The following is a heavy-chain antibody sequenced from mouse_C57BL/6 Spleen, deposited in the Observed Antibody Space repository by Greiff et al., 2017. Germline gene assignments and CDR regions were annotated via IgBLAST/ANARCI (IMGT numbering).Heavy chain of an antibody. CDR3: ASSQGGDAGFAY. CDR2: IWSGGST. CDR1: GFSLTSYG. Sequence: QVQLQQSGPGLVQPSQSLSITCTVSGFSLTSYGVHWVRQSPGKGLEWLGVIWSGGSTDYNAAFIYRLGISKDNSKSHIFFKMNSMQADDTAIYYCASSQGGDAGFAYWGQGTLVTVSA. D-gene: IGHD3-3*01. J-gene: IGHJ3*01. V-gene: IGHV2-2*01.